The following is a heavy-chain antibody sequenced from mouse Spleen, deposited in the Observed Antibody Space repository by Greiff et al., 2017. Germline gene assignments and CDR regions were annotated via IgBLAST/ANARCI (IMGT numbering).Heavy chain of an antibody. J-gene: IGHJ1*03. D-gene: IGHD1-1*01. V-gene: IGHV1-64*01. Sequence: QVQLQQPGAELVKPGASVKLSCKASGYTFTSYWMHWVKQRPGQGLEWIGMIHPNSGSTNYNEKFKSKATLTVDKSSSTAYMQLSSLTSEDSAVYYCARSHYYGSSPHWYFDVWGTGTTVTVSS. CDR1: GYTFTSYW. CDR3: ARSHYYGSSPHWYFDV. CDR2: IHPNSGST.